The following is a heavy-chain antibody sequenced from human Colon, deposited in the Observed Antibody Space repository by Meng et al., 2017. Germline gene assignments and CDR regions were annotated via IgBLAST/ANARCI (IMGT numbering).Heavy chain of an antibody. J-gene: IGHJ4*02. Sequence: QGRLQGSGPSLLRPSGPLSLPCTLSGGSVSSPGYHWSWIRQTQGKGLEWIGYVYYTGSANYNPSLKSRVTTSVDSSKNHFSLNLTSVTAAATALYYCARGRGSYSSIDFWGQGTLVTVSS. V-gene: IGHV4-61*03. D-gene: IGHD1-26*01. CDR2: VYYTGSA. CDR3: ARGRGSYSSIDF. CDR1: GGSVSSPGYH.